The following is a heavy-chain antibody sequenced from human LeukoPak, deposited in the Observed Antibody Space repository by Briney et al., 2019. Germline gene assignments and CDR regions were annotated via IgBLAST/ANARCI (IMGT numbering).Heavy chain of an antibody. CDR2: ISYDGSNK. Sequence: GGSLRLSCAASGFTFSSYAMHWVRQAPGKGLEWVAVISYDGSNKYYADSVKGRFTISRDNSKNTLYLQMNSLRAEGTAVYYCARNKRVLTAIKGLWVMENWGQGTLVTVSS. CDR1: GFTFSSYA. CDR3: ARNKRVLTAIKGLWVMEN. V-gene: IGHV3-30-3*01. J-gene: IGHJ4*02. D-gene: IGHD3-16*01.